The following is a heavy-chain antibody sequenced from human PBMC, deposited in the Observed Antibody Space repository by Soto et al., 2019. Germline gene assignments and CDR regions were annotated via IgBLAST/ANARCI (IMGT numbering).Heavy chain of an antibody. D-gene: IGHD6-13*01. CDR1: GYTFTSYA. Sequence: QVQLVQSGAEEKKPGASVKVSCKASGYTFTSYAMHWVRQAPGQRLEWMGWINAGNGNTKYSQKFQGRVTITRDTSXITHYXXLSSLRSEDTAVYYCASSGIAAAGILDYYYYGMDVWGQGTTVTVSS. CDR3: ASSGIAAAGILDYYYYGMDV. J-gene: IGHJ6*02. V-gene: IGHV1-3*05. CDR2: INAGNGNT.